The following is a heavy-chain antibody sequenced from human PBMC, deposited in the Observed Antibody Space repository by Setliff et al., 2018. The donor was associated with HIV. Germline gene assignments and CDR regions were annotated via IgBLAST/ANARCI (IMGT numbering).Heavy chain of an antibody. V-gene: IGHV4-34*01. CDR3: ARRASPPSGFYSKYYMDV. D-gene: IGHD1-26*01. Sequence: SETLSLTCAVYGGSFSGYHWTWIRQPPGKGLEWIGEVNHGGGTNYNPSLKRRVSILVDTSKNQFSLRLTSVTAADTAIYYCARRASPPSGFYSKYYMDVWGTGTTVTVSS. J-gene: IGHJ6*03. CDR1: GGSFSGYH. CDR2: VNHGGGT.